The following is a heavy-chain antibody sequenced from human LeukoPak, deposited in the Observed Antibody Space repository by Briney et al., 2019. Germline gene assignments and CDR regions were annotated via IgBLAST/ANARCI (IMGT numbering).Heavy chain of an antibody. V-gene: IGHV1-46*01. CDR1: GYSFTSYY. Sequence: ASVKVSRKASGYSFTSYYMHWVRQAPGQGLEWMGIINPSGGSTSYAQKFQGRVTMTRDMSTSTVYMELSSLRSEDTAVYYCAREPYYDSSGYQHPEVYYFDYWGQGTLVTVSS. J-gene: IGHJ4*02. D-gene: IGHD3-22*01. CDR3: AREPYYDSSGYQHPEVYYFDY. CDR2: INPSGGST.